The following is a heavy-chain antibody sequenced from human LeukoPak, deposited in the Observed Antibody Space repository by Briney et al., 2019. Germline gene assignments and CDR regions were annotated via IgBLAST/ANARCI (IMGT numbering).Heavy chain of an antibody. CDR3: ARESHSVDS. CDR1: GNTISRGGYY. D-gene: IGHD5/OR15-5a*01. CDR2: IYHNREP. J-gene: IGHJ4*02. Sequence: SETLSLTCSVSGNTISRGGYYWTWTRHSSVRGLEWIGSIYHNREPHFNPSLEKRFAMSVNEAQNQFILNLTSVTTADTAVYYCARESHSVDSWGRGILVSVSS. V-gene: IGHV4-31*03.